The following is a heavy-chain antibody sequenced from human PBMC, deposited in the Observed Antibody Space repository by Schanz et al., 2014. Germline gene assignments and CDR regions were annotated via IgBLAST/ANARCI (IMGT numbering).Heavy chain of an antibody. Sequence: QVQLVQSGAEVKKPGSSVKVSCKASGYTFTSNAISWVRQAPGQGLEWMGRIIPILAVASYAQKFEGKVTITADKTTNTVHLEVGSLRIEDTAIYYCATGPDRADDFDHWGQGTLVTVSS. J-gene: IGHJ4*02. CDR2: IIPILAVA. V-gene: IGHV1-69*04. CDR3: ATGPDRADDFDH. CDR1: GYTFTSNA.